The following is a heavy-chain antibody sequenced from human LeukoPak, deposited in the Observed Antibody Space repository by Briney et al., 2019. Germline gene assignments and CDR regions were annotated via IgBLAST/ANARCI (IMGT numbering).Heavy chain of an antibody. CDR3: VKGVRRYCSGGSCYFY. Sequence: GGSLRLSCPASGFTFSSYAMHWVRQAPGKGLEYVSAISSNGGSTYYADSVKGRFTISRDNSKNTLYLQMSSLRAEDTAVYYCVKGVRRYCSGGSCYFYWGQGTLVTVSS. CDR2: ISSNGGST. D-gene: IGHD2-15*01. J-gene: IGHJ4*02. V-gene: IGHV3-64D*06. CDR1: GFTFSSYA.